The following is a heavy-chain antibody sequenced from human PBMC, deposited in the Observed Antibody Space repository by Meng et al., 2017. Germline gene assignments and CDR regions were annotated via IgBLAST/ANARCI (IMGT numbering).Heavy chain of an antibody. J-gene: IGHJ4*02. CDR3: TIFGVATSSGLDQ. V-gene: IGHV3-33*01. D-gene: IGHD3-10*02. CDR1: GFTFSTYG. Sequence: VLLLARWGGGVPARRSHLLSCEASGFTFSTYGMPWVRRAPGKGLEWVAVIWYDGSNKYYADSVKGRFTISRDDSKNTAYLQMHILKTEDTAVYYCTIFGVATSSGLDQWAQGTLVTVSS. CDR2: IWYDGSNK.